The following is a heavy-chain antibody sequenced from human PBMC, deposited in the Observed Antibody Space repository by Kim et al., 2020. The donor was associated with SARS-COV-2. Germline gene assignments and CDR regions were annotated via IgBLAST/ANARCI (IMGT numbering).Heavy chain of an antibody. CDR3: ARTGFDL. J-gene: IGHJ2*01. CDR2: RDSYT. D-gene: IGHD1-1*01. V-gene: IGHV5-10-1*01. Sequence: RDSYTNYRPSFQGHVTISADKSISTAYLQWSSLKASDTAMYYCARTGFDLWGRGTLVTVSS.